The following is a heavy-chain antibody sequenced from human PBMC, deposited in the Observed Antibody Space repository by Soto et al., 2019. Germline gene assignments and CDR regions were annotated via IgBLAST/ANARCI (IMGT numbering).Heavy chain of an antibody. CDR3: ARDDCSGGSCYSGRKSPQIVNQRSGYYYYYYGMDV. CDR1: GGTFSSYA. V-gene: IGHV1-69*13. Sequence: GASVKVSCKASGGTFSSYAISWVRQAPGQGLEWMGGIIPIFGTANYAQKFQGRVTITADESTSTAYMELSSLRSEDTAVYYCARDDCSGGSCYSGRKSPQIVNQRSGYYYYYYGMDVWGQGTTVTVSS. CDR2: IIPIFGTA. J-gene: IGHJ6*02. D-gene: IGHD2-15*01.